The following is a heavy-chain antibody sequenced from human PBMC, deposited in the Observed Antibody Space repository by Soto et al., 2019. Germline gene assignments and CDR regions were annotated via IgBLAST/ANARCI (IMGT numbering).Heavy chain of an antibody. CDR2: ISSSSSYI. CDR3: ARDTYGDHNWFDP. CDR1: GFTFSNYV. Sequence: PGGSLRLSCAASGFTFSNYVMGWVRQAPGKGLEWVSSISSSSSYIYYADSVKGRFTISRDNAKNSLYLQMNSLRAEDTAVYYCARDTYGDHNWFDPWGQGTLVTVSS. D-gene: IGHD4-17*01. V-gene: IGHV3-21*01. J-gene: IGHJ5*02.